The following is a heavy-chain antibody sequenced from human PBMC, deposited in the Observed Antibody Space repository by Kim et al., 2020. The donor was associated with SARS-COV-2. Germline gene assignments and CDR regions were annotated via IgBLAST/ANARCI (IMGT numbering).Heavy chain of an antibody. CDR3: ARDFGTTVTTLYYFDY. CDR2: ISYDGSNK. CDR1: GFTFSSYA. D-gene: IGHD4-17*01. Sequence: GGSLRLSCAASGFTFSSYAMHWVRQAPGKGLEWVAVISYDGSNKYYADSVKGRFTISRDNSKNTLYLQMNSLRAEDTAVYYCARDFGTTVTTLYYFDYWGQGTLVTVSS. V-gene: IGHV3-30*04. J-gene: IGHJ4*02.